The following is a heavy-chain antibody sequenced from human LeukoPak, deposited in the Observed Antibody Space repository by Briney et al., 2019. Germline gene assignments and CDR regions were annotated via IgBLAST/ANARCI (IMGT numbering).Heavy chain of an antibody. J-gene: IGHJ5*02. Sequence: ASVKVSCKASGYTFTGYHMHWVRQAPGQGLEWMGWINPNTGDTNYAQKFQGRVTMTRDTSISTAYMELSRLTSDDTAVYFCARGRFGEWDNWFDPWGQGTLVTVSS. CDR1: GYTFTGYH. CDR3: ARGRFGEWDNWFDP. V-gene: IGHV1-2*02. D-gene: IGHD3-10*01. CDR2: INPNTGDT.